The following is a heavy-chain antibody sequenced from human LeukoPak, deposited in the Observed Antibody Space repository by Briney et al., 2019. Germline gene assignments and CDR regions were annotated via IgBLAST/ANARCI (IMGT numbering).Heavy chain of an antibody. CDR1: GFTFTSYS. J-gene: IGHJ3*02. V-gene: IGHV3-21*01. Sequence: PGGSLRLSCAASGFTFTSYSMNWVRQAPGKGLEWVSSISSSSSYIYYADSVKGRFTISRDNAKNSLYLQMNSLRAEDTAVYYCARDPQETVTTWSLGRVDKNPHDIWGQGTMVTVSS. CDR2: ISSSSSYI. D-gene: IGHD4-17*01. CDR3: ARDPQETVTTWSLGRVDKNPHDI.